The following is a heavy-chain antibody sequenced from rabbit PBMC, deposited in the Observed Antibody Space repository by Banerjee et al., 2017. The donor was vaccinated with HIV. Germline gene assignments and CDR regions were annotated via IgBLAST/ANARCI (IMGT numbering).Heavy chain of an antibody. V-gene: IGHV1S45*01. J-gene: IGHJ4*01. CDR2: IYTGSSGST. CDR3: ARGRDAGSSDYPNYFNL. CDR1: GFSFSNNDY. Sequence: QEQLVESGGGLVQPEGSLTLTCKASGFSFSNNDYMCWVRQALGKGLEWIGRIYTGSSGSTYYASWAKGRFTISKTSSTTVTLQMTSLTAADTATYFCARGRDAGSSDYPNYFNLWGPGTLVTVS. D-gene: IGHD8-1*01.